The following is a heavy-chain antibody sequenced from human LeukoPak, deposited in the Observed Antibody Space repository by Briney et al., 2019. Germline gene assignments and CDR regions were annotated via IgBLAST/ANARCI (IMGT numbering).Heavy chain of an antibody. CDR1: GYTFTSYG. CDR3: ARDRFTRLQWLARANYYYYYGMDV. CDR2: ISAYNGNT. V-gene: IGHV1-18*01. Sequence: ASVNVSSKASGYTFTSYGISWVRQAPGQGLEWMGWISAYNGNTNYAQKLQGRVTMTTDTSTSTAYMELRSLRSDDTAVYYCARDRFTRLQWLARANYYYYYGMDVWGQGTTVTVSS. J-gene: IGHJ6*02. D-gene: IGHD6-19*01.